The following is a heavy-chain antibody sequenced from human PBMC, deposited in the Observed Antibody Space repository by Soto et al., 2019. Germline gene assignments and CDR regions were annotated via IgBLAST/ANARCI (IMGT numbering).Heavy chain of an antibody. CDR2: IHYSGRT. D-gene: IGHD4-17*01. CDR3: ARGVRGDSNNWLDP. Sequence: QVQLQESGPGLVKPSQTLSLTCTVSGGSISSGDHYWNWIRQPPGKGLEWIGYIHYSGRTYFNPSLKSRVSISLVTSKNQSSRKLSAVTAADTAVYFCARGVRGDSNNWLDPWGQGTLGTVSS. J-gene: IGHJ5*02. V-gene: IGHV4-30-4*01. CDR1: GGSISSGDHY.